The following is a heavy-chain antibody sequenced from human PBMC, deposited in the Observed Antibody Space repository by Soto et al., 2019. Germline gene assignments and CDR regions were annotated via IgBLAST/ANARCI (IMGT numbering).Heavy chain of an antibody. Sequence: GGSLRLSCAASGFTFSSYGMSWVRQAPGKGLEWVSAISTSGDSTYYADSVKGRFTISRDNSKNTLYLQVSSLRAEDTAVYYCAKRRYCSSTSCHDFDYWGQGTLVTVSS. CDR1: GFTFSSYG. CDR3: AKRRYCSSTSCHDFDY. J-gene: IGHJ4*02. V-gene: IGHV3-23*01. D-gene: IGHD2-2*01. CDR2: ISTSGDST.